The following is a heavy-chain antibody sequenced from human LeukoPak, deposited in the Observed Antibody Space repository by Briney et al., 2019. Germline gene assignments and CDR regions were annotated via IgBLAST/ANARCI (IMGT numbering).Heavy chain of an antibody. CDR1: GGSISSSSYY. CDR3: ARQVWGYYYYYGMDV. D-gene: IGHD7-27*01. Sequence: SETLSLTCTVSGGSISSSSYYWGWIRQPPGKGLEWIGSIYYSGSTYYNPSLKSRVTISVDTSKNQFSLKLSSVTAADTAVYYCARQVWGYYYYYGMDVWGQGTTVTVSS. CDR2: IYYSGST. V-gene: IGHV4-39*01. J-gene: IGHJ6*02.